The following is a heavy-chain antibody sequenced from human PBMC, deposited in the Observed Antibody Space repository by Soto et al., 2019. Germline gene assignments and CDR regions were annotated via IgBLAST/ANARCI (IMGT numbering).Heavy chain of an antibody. Sequence: SETLSLTCTVSGGSISSGGYYWSWIRQHPGKGLEWIGYIYYSGSTYYNPSLKSRVTISVDTSKNQFSLKLSSVTAADTAVYYCAREKMRYSYGPPCDWGQGTLVTVSS. J-gene: IGHJ4*02. D-gene: IGHD5-18*01. CDR3: AREKMRYSYGPPCD. CDR1: GGSISSGGYY. CDR2: IYYSGST. V-gene: IGHV4-31*03.